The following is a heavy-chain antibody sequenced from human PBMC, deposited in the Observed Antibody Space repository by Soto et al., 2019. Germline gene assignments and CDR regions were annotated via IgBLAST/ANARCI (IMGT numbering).Heavy chain of an antibody. J-gene: IGHJ3*02. CDR3: ARGGYSYGLVVDAFDI. CDR1: GFTFSSYS. D-gene: IGHD5-18*01. V-gene: IGHV3-21*01. CDR2: ISSSSSYI. Sequence: GGSLRLSCAASGFTFSSYSMNWVRQAPGKGLEWVSSISSSSSYIYYADSVKGRFTISRDNAKSSLYLQMNSLRAEDTAVYYCARGGYSYGLVVDAFDIWGQGTMVTVSS.